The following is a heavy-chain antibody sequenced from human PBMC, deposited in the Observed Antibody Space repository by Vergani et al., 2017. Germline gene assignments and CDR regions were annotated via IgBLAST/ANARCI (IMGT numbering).Heavy chain of an antibody. Sequence: EVDLVESGGGLAQPGGSLRLSCEASGITFWKFGMHWVRHGPGKGLEWVSGISWNSGAVQYAASVRGRFTISRDNAKNSLFLEMNSLRFEDTAVYFCTKGSVYYHASAGHGYDPYTGFDLWGQGTLVTVSS. V-gene: IGHV3-9*01. D-gene: IGHD5-12*01. CDR1: GITFWKFG. J-gene: IGHJ3*01. CDR2: ISWNSGAV. CDR3: TKGSVYYHASAGHGYDPYTGFDL.